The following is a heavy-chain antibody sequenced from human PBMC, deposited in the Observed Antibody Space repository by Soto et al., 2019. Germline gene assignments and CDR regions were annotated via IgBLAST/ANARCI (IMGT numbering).Heavy chain of an antibody. CDR3: ARDGVWWELFQNFDY. D-gene: IGHD1-26*01. CDR2: IWYDGSNK. V-gene: IGHV3-33*01. Sequence: GGSLRLSCAASGFTFSSYGMHWVRQAPGKGLEWVAVIWYDGSNKYYADSVKGRFTISRGNSKNTLYLQMNSLRAEDTAVYYCARDGVWWELFQNFDYWGQGTLVTVSS. J-gene: IGHJ4*02. CDR1: GFTFSSYG.